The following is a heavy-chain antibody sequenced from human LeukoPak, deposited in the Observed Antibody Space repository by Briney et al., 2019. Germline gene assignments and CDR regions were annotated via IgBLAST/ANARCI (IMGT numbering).Heavy chain of an antibody. D-gene: IGHD6-19*01. CDR2: ISSSSSTI. Sequence: GGSLRLSCAASGFTFSSYSMNWVRQAPGKGLEWVSYISSSSSTIYYADSVKGRFTISRDNAKNSLYLQMNSLRAEDTAVYYCARGHSSGWYDSDYWGPGTLVTVSS. CDR3: ARGHSSGWYDSDY. V-gene: IGHV3-48*01. J-gene: IGHJ4*02. CDR1: GFTFSSYS.